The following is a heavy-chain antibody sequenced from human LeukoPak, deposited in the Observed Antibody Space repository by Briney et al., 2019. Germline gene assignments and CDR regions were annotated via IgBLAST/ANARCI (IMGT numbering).Heavy chain of an antibody. J-gene: IGHJ4*02. CDR1: GFTFTKYA. V-gene: IGHV3-23*01. Sequence: GGSLRLSCAASGFTFTKYALSWVRQAPGKGLEWVSGISGSGDSTYYADSVRGRFTISRDNSKNTLYLQMNSLGADDTAVYYCAKDRWKTVPRGIDYWGQGTLVTVSS. CDR3: AKDRWKTVPRGIDY. D-gene: IGHD3-10*01. CDR2: ISGSGDST.